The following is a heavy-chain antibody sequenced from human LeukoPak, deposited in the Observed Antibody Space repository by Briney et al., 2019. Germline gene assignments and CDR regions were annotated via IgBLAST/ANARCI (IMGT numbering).Heavy chain of an antibody. J-gene: IGHJ5*02. Sequence: PSETLSLTCTVSGGSISNYYRSWIRQPAGKGLEWIGRIYSSGTTIYNPSLKSRVTMSVDTSKNQFSLKLSSVTAADTAVYFCASGSSGYDPWGQGTLVTVSS. CDR2: IYSSGTT. V-gene: IGHV4-4*07. CDR3: ASGSSGYDP. D-gene: IGHD5-12*01. CDR1: GGSISNYY.